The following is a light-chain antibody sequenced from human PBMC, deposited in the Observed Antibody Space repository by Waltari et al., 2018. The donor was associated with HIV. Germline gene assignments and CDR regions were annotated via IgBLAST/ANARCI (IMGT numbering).Light chain of an antibody. CDR1: QDITYY. CDR2: DVS. Sequence: DIQMTQSPSSLSASVGDTVTITCQASQDITYYLNWYQHRPGKAPKLLIYDVSNLEIGVPSRFSGSGSGTDFTFTIRSLQPEDIATYYCQQYDNVPLTFGGGTKVEIK. J-gene: IGKJ4*01. CDR3: QQYDNVPLT. V-gene: IGKV1-33*01.